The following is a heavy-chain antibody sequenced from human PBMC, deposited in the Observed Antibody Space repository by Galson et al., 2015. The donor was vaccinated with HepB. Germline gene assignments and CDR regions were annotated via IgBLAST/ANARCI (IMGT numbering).Heavy chain of an antibody. V-gene: IGHV5-51*01. J-gene: IGHJ6*02. D-gene: IGHD2-15*01. CDR1: GYSFSMFW. CDR2: IYPRTSET. CDR3: ARRQIYGSGVHSMDV. Sequence: QSGAEVKKPGESLKISCEGSGYSFSMFWIGWVRQMPGRGLEWMGAIYPRTSETRYSPSFEGQVTISADKSISTAYLQWNSLKASDTAMYYCARRQIYGSGVHSMDVGGQGTTVTVSS.